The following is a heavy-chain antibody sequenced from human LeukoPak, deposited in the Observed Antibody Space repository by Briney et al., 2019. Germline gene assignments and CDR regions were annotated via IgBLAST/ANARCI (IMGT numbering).Heavy chain of an antibody. J-gene: IGHJ4*02. CDR3: ARAKSAWYFED. CDR2: ISSSSSYI. Sequence: GGSLRLSCAASGFTFSSYSMNWVRQAPGKGLEWVSSISSSSSYIYYADSVKGRFTISRDNAKNSLYLQMNSLRAEDTAVYYCARAKSAWYFEDWGQGTLVTVSS. D-gene: IGHD3-3*02. V-gene: IGHV3-21*04. CDR1: GFTFSSYS.